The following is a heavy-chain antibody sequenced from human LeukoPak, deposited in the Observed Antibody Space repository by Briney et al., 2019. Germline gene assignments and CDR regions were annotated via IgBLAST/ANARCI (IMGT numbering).Heavy chain of an antibody. CDR3: ARASAISGSWNWFDP. V-gene: IGHV4-39*07. CDR1: GGSITSSSYY. Sequence: PSETLSLTCSVSGGSITSSSYYWAWIRQPPEKGLEWIGSIYYTGGTHYSPSLKSRVTISVDTSKNQFSLKLSSVTAADTAVYYCARASAISGSWNWFDPWGQGTLVTVSS. J-gene: IGHJ5*02. CDR2: IYYTGGT. D-gene: IGHD6-13*01.